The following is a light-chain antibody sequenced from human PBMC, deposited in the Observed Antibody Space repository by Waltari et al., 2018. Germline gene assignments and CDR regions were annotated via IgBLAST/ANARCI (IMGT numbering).Light chain of an antibody. Sequence: QSVLTQPPSASGTPGQRVTISCSGSSSNIGTYNVNWYQHLPGAAPKLLICLNNRRPSGVPDRFSASKSGTSASLAISGLQSEDEADYYCAAWDGSLNGVVFGGGTKLTVL. CDR2: LNN. J-gene: IGLJ2*01. CDR1: SSNIGTYN. CDR3: AAWDGSLNGVV. V-gene: IGLV1-44*01.